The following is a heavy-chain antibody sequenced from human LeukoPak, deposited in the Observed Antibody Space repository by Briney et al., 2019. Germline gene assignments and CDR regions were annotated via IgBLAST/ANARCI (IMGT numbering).Heavy chain of an antibody. J-gene: IGHJ3*02. CDR2: IYYSGST. Sequence: PSETLSLTCTVSGGSISSSSYYWGWIRQSPGKGLEWIGSIYYSGSTYYNPSLKSRVTISVDTSKNQFSLKLSSVTAADTAVYYCARDFYYDSSGRSYERGAFDIWGQGTMVTVSS. CDR1: GGSISSSSYY. CDR3: ARDFYYDSSGRSYERGAFDI. D-gene: IGHD3-22*01. V-gene: IGHV4-39*07.